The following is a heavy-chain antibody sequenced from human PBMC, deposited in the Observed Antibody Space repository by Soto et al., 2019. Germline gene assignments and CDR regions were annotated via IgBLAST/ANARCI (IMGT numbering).Heavy chain of an antibody. CDR2: IKQDGSEK. Sequence: GGSLRLSCADSGFTFSSYWMSWVRQAPGKGLEWVANIKQDGSEKYYVDSVKGRFTISRDNAKNSLYLQMNSLRAEDTAVYYCARDQGYSGYVAYYYYGMDVWGQGTTVSVSS. CDR1: GFTFSSYW. CDR3: ARDQGYSGYVAYYYYGMDV. J-gene: IGHJ6*02. V-gene: IGHV3-7*03. D-gene: IGHD5-12*01.